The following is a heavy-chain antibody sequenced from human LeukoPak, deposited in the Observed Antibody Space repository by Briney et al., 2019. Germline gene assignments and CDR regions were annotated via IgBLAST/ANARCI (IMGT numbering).Heavy chain of an antibody. CDR2: ISYDGSNK. CDR1: GFTFSGYA. D-gene: IGHD1-26*01. J-gene: IGHJ1*01. V-gene: IGHV3-30*04. CDR3: EKGTYYEVRYEYYQQ. Sequence: PGGSLRLSCAASGFTFSGYAMHWVRQAPGKGLEWVAVISYDGSNKYYADSVKGRFTISRDNSKNTLYLQMNSRRAEDTAVYYCEKGTYYEVRYEYYQQWGQGTLVTVSS.